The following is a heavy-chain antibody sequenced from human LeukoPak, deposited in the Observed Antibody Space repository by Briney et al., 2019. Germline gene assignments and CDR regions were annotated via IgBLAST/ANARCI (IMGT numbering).Heavy chain of an antibody. CDR1: DGAIGSYY. D-gene: IGHD5/OR15-5a*01. CDR3: ARVVSGGTFDS. V-gene: IGHV4-4*07. J-gene: IGHJ5*01. Sequence: SETLSLTCTVSDGAIGSYYWTWVRQPADKGFEWIGHVYSDGTTNYNPSLKGRLTMSIDKAKNKFSLKVNSVTAADTAVYYCARVVSGGTFDSWGQGTLVTVSS. CDR2: VYSDGTT.